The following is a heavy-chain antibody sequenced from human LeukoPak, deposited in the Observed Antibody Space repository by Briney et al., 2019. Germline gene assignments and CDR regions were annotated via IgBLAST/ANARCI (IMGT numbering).Heavy chain of an antibody. V-gene: IGHV3-30*18. D-gene: IGHD6-13*01. CDR1: AFTSTTYG. CDR3: AKRGHYSLNWYHYFDY. Sequence: GGSRRLSCAAAAFTSTTYGLHWVRQAQGDGLEWVSAIASNGGSQYYADSVKGRFTISRDNSKNTLFLQMNSLRPDDTAVYYCAKRGHYSLNWYHYFDYWGQGTLVTVSS. J-gene: IGHJ4*02. CDR2: IASNGGSQ.